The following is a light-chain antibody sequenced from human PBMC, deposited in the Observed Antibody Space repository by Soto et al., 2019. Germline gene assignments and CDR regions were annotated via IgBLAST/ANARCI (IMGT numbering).Light chain of an antibody. CDR2: EVD. V-gene: IGLV2-14*01. CDR3: SSWTTKSTV. J-gene: IGLJ3*02. Sequence: QSVLTQPASVSGSPGQSITISCTGTGSDVGGYNYVSWYQQHPDKAPKLLIFEVDYRPSGVSDRFSGSKSGNTASLTISGLQTEDEATYYCSSWTTKSTVFGGGTKVTVL. CDR1: GSDVGGYNY.